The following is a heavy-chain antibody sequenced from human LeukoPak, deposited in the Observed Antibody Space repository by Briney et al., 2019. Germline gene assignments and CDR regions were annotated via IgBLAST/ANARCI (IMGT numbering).Heavy chain of an antibody. V-gene: IGHV1-18*01. CDR2: IRAYNGNT. D-gene: IGHD5-18*01. CDR3: AREGREVYSYDLYYVDY. Sequence: ASVKVSCKASGYTFTSYGISWVRQAPGHGLEWMGWIRAYNGNTNYAQKLQGRVTMTTDTSTSTAYMELRSLRSDDTAVYYCAREGREVYSYDLYYVDYWGQGTLVTVSS. J-gene: IGHJ4*02. CDR1: GYTFTSYG.